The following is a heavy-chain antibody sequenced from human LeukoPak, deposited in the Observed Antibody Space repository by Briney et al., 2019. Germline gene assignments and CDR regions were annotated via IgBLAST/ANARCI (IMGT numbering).Heavy chain of an antibody. V-gene: IGHV3-33*01. D-gene: IGHD3-22*01. J-gene: IGHJ4*02. CDR2: IWYDGSNK. CDR1: GFTFSSYG. Sequence: GGSLRLSCAASGFTFSSYGMHWVRQAPGKGLEWVAVIWYDGSNKYYADSVKGRFTISRDNAKNSLYLQMNSLRAEDTAVYYCARSGRFSGYDYWGQGTLVTVSS. CDR3: ARSGRFSGYDY.